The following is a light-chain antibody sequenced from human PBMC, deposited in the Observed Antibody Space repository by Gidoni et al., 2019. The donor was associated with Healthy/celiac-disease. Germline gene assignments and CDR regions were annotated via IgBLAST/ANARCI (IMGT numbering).Light chain of an antibody. V-gene: IGKV3-15*01. Sequence: ELVITLSPATLSVSPGESATLSSRASQSFSSNLAWYQQKPGQAPRLLIYGASSRATGIPDRFSGSGSGTEFTLTISSLQSEDFAVYYCQQYNNWPPITFGPGTKVDIK. J-gene: IGKJ3*01. CDR1: QSFSSN. CDR2: GAS. CDR3: QQYNNWPPIT.